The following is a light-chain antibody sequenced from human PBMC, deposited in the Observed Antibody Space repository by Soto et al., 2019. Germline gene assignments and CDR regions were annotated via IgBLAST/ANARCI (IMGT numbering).Light chain of an antibody. J-gene: IGLJ3*02. Sequence: QSALTQPASVSGSPGQSITISCTGTSSDGGGDNYVSWYQQHPGKAPKLIIYEVSYRPSGVSNRFSGSKSDNPASLTISGLQAEDEADYYCSSDRSTNSWVFGGGTKATVL. CDR2: EVS. V-gene: IGLV2-14*01. CDR3: SSDRSTNSWV. CDR1: SSDGGGDNY.